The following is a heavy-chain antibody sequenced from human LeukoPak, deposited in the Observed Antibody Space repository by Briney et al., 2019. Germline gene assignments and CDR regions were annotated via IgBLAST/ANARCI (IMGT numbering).Heavy chain of an antibody. V-gene: IGHV1-69*04. D-gene: IGHD5-18*01. CDR2: IIPILGIA. CDR3: ARGRLPVDY. J-gene: IGHJ4*02. CDR1: GGTFSSYA. Sequence: SVKVSCKASGGTFSSYAISWVRQAPGQGLEWMGRIIPILGIANYAQKFQGRGTMTRNTSISTAYMELSSLRSEDTAVYYCARGRLPVDYWGQGTLVTVSS.